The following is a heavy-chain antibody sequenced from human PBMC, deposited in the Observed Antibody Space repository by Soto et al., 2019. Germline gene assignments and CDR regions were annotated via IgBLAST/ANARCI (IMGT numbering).Heavy chain of an antibody. CDR2: IYYSGST. V-gene: IGHV4-59*08. Sequence: SETLSLTCTVSGGPISSYYWSWIRQPPGKGLEWIGYIYYSGSTNYNPSLKSRVTISVDTSKNQLSLKLSSVTVADTAVYYCARRYGYYFDYWGQGTLVTVSS. D-gene: IGHD4-17*01. J-gene: IGHJ4*02. CDR3: ARRYGYYFDY. CDR1: GGPISSYY.